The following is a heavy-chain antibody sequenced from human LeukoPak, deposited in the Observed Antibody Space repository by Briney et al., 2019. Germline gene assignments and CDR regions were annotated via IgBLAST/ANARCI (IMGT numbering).Heavy chain of an antibody. J-gene: IGHJ6*03. CDR2: INHSGST. V-gene: IGHV4-34*01. Sequence: SETLSLTCAVYGGSFSGYYWSWIRQPPGKGLEWIGEINHSGSTNYNPSLESRVTISVDTSKNQFSLKLSSVTAADTAVYYCARGSRFWSGYYHYYYYYYMDVWGKGTMVTVSS. CDR1: GGSFSGYY. CDR3: ARGSRFWSGYYHYYYYYYMDV. D-gene: IGHD3-3*01.